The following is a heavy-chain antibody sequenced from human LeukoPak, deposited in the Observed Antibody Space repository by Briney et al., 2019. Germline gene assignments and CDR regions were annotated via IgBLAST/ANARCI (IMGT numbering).Heavy chain of an antibody. V-gene: IGHV3-23*01. CDR2: ISGSGGST. D-gene: IGHD3-10*01. Sequence: PSETLSLTCAVYDGSFSGYYWSWIRQPPGKGLEWVSAISGSGGSTYYADSVKGRFTISRDNSKNTLYLQMNSLRAEDTAVYYCASMVRGVITEFDYWGQGTLVTVSS. CDR1: DGSFSGYY. J-gene: IGHJ4*02. CDR3: ASMVRGVITEFDY.